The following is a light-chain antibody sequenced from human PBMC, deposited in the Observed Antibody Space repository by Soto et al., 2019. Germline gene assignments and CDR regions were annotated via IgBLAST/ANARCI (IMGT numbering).Light chain of an antibody. V-gene: IGLV1-51*01. CDR3: RARDSSLNVVV. J-gene: IGLJ3*02. CDR1: GSNVGNNF. Sequence: QAVLTQPRSVSAAPGQRVTISCSGSGSNVGNNFVAWYQQLPGTAPKLLIYDDNKRPSGIPDRFSASKSGASATLGITGLQTGDEADYYCRARDSSLNVVVLGGGTKVTVL. CDR2: DDN.